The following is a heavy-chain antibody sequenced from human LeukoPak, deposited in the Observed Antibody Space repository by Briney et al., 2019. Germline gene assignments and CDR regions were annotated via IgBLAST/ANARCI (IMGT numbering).Heavy chain of an antibody. CDR3: ARVGGGYSIDY. J-gene: IGHJ4*02. V-gene: IGHV3-74*01. CDR1: GFTFGTYW. D-gene: IGHD2-15*01. Sequence: GGSLRLSCAASGFTFGTYWMQWVRQAPGKGLVWVSRINTDGSGTTYADSVKGRFTISRDNAKNTLSLQMNSLRADDTAVFYCARVGGGYSIDYWGQGTLVTVSS. CDR2: INTDGSGT.